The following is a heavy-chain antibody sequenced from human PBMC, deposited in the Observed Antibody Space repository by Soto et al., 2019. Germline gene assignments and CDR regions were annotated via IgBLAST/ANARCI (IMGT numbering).Heavy chain of an antibody. V-gene: IGHV3-30-3*01. J-gene: IGHJ4*02. Sequence: QVQLVESGGGVVQPGRSLRLSCAVSGFSFSSYAMHWVRQAPGKGLEWVAVISYDGSNKYYADSVKGRFTISRDNSKNTLYLQMNTLRAEDTAVYYCARVRSDFWSGFPYWGQGTLVTVSS. CDR2: ISYDGSNK. D-gene: IGHD3-3*01. CDR3: ARVRSDFWSGFPY. CDR1: GFSFSSYA.